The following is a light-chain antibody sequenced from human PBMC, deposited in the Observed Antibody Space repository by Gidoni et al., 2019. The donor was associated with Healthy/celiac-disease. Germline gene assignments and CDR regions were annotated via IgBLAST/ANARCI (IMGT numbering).Light chain of an antibody. V-gene: IGKV3-20*01. Sequence: IVLTQSPGTLSLSPGERATLSCRASQSVSSRYLAWSQQKTGQAPRLLIYGASSRATGIPDRCSGSGSGTDFTLTISRLEPEDFAVYYCQQYGSSQGYTFGQGTKLEIK. CDR1: QSVSSRY. CDR3: QQYGSSQGYT. J-gene: IGKJ2*01. CDR2: GAS.